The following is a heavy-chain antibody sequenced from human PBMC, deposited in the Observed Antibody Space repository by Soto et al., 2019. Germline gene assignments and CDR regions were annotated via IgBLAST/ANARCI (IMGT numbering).Heavy chain of an antibody. CDR1: GGTFSSYA. V-gene: IGHV1-69*13. CDR3: ARDRHYYDSSGYFRYFEY. D-gene: IGHD3-22*01. J-gene: IGHJ4*02. CDR2: IIPIFGTA. Sequence: SVKVSCKASGGTFSSYAISWVRQAPGQGLEWMGGIIPIFGTANYTQKFQGRVTITADESTSTAYMELSSLRSEDTAVYYCARDRHYYDSSGYFRYFEYWGQGTLVTVS.